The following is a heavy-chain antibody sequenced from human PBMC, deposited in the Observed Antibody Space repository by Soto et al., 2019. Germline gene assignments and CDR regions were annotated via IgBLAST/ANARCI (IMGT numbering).Heavy chain of an antibody. V-gene: IGHV4-59*08. CDR2: IYYSGST. J-gene: IGHJ5*02. CDR3: AMHNYGAPRFDP. D-gene: IGHD3-16*01. Sequence: QVQLQESGPGLVKPSETLSLTCTVSGGSISSYYWSWIRQPPGKGLEWIGYIYYSGSTNYNPSLKSRVTISVDTSKNQFSLKLSSVTAADTAVYYCAMHNYGAPRFDPWGQGTLVTVSS. CDR1: GGSISSYY.